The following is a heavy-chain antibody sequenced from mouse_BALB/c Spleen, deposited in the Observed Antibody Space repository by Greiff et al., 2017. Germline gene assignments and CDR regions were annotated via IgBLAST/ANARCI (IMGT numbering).Heavy chain of an antibody. CDR2: IDPSDSYT. V-gene: IGHV1S127*01. CDR3: TRGGNYYFDY. D-gene: IGHD2-1*01. CDR1: GYTFTSYW. Sequence: VQLQQSGAELVKPGASVKMSCKASGYTFTSYWMHWVKQRPGQGLEWIGVIDPSDSYTSYNQKFKGKATLTVDTSSSTAYMQLSSLTSEDSAVYYCTRGGNYYFDYWGQGTTLTVSS. J-gene: IGHJ2*01.